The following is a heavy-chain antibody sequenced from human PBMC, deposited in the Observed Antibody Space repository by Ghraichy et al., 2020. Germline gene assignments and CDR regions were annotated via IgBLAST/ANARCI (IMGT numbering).Heavy chain of an antibody. Sequence: ETLSLTCAASGFTFSSYSMNWVRQAPGKGLEWVSSISSSSSYIYYADSVKGRFTISRDNAKNSLYLQMNSLRAEDTAVYYCARTSGYCSSTSCSNWFDPWGQGTLVTVSS. V-gene: IGHV3-21*01. D-gene: IGHD2-2*03. CDR3: ARTSGYCSSTSCSNWFDP. CDR2: ISSSSSYI. J-gene: IGHJ5*02. CDR1: GFTFSSYS.